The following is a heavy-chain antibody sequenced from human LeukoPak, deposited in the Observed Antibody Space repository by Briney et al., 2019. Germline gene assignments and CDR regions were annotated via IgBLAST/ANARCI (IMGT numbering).Heavy chain of an antibody. D-gene: IGHD4-17*01. Sequence: SETLSLTCAVSGGSISSSNWWSWVRQPPGKGLEWIGEIYHSGSTNYNPSLKSRVTISVDKPKNQFSLKLSSVTAADTAVYYCARVRQPAYYYGMDVWGQGTTVTVSS. CDR2: IYHSGST. CDR1: GGSISSSNW. CDR3: ARVRQPAYYYGMDV. J-gene: IGHJ6*02. V-gene: IGHV4-4*02.